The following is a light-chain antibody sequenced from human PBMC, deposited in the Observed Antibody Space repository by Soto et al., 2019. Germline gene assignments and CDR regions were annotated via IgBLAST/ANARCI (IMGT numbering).Light chain of an antibody. Sequence: EIVLTQSPGTLSLSPGESATLFCRASQSFTSSSIAWHQQKPGQAPRLLIYGASSRATGIPDRFSASGSGTDFTLTISRLESEDFAVYYCQQYGSSPLTFGGGTKVDIK. V-gene: IGKV3-20*01. CDR1: QSFTSSS. CDR3: QQYGSSPLT. CDR2: GAS. J-gene: IGKJ4*01.